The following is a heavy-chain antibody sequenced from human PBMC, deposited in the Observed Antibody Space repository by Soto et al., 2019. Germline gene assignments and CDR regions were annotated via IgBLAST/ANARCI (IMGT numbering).Heavy chain of an antibody. Sequence: GGSLRLSCAASGFTFSSYGMHWVRQAPGKGLEWVAVISYDGSNKYYADSVKGRFTISRDNSKNTLYLQMNSLRAEDTAVYYCAKDLEGQFGEYYFDSSGYFPPPNYGMDVWGQGTTVTVSS. D-gene: IGHD3-22*01. J-gene: IGHJ6*02. CDR2: ISYDGSNK. V-gene: IGHV3-30*18. CDR3: AKDLEGQFGEYYFDSSGYFPPPNYGMDV. CDR1: GFTFSSYG.